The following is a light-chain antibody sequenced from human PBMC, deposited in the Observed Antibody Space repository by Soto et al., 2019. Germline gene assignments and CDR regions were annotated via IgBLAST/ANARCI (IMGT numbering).Light chain of an antibody. CDR3: QKYGSSPWT. J-gene: IGKJ1*01. CDR1: QSISSTY. Sequence: ENELTQSPGTLSLSPGERATLSCRASQSISSTYLAWYYQKPGQAPRLLIYGTSYQAAGIPDRFSGSGSGTDFTLTISRLEPEDFAVYYCQKYGSSPWTFGQGTKVEIK. CDR2: GTS. V-gene: IGKV3-20*01.